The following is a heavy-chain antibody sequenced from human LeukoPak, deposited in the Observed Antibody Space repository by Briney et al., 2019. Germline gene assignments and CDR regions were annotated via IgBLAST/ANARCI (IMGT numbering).Heavy chain of an antibody. J-gene: IGHJ4*02. CDR1: GGSISSYY. Sequence: SETLSLTCTVSGGSISSYYWNWIRQPPGKGLEWIGYISYTGSTNYNPSLKSRVTISVDTSKNQFSLKLSSVTAADTAVYYCAREGGFYRPLDYSGQGTLVTVSS. V-gene: IGHV4-59*12. D-gene: IGHD3-3*01. CDR2: ISYTGST. CDR3: AREGGFYRPLDY.